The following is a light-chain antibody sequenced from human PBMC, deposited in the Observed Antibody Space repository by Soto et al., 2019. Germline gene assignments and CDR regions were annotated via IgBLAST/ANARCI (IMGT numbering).Light chain of an antibody. CDR3: SSYAGSSTYV. CDR2: EAT. Sequence: QSALTQPASVSVSPGQSITSSCTGTSSDIGTYNVVSWYQQHPGKAPKVMIYEATKRPSGVSNRFSGSKSGNTASLTISGLQAEDEADYYCSSYAGSSTYVFGTGTKVTVL. V-gene: IGLV2-23*01. CDR1: SSDIGTYNV. J-gene: IGLJ1*01.